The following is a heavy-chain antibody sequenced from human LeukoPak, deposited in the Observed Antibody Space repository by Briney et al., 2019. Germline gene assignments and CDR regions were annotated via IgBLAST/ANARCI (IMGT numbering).Heavy chain of an antibody. CDR1: GFTFSSYA. Sequence: GGSLRLSCAASGFTFSSYAMSWVRHAPGKGLEWVSAISGSGGGTYYADSVKDRFTISRDNSKNTLFLQMNSLRAEDTAVYYCAKDIAAAGGPCAYWGRGTLVTVSS. D-gene: IGHD6-13*01. J-gene: IGHJ4*02. V-gene: IGHV3-23*01. CDR2: ISGSGGGT. CDR3: AKDIAAAGGPCAY.